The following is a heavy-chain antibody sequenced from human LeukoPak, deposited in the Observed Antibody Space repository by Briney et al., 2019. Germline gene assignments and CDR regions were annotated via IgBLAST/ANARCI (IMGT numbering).Heavy chain of an antibody. CDR3: ARLYSSRDAFDI. J-gene: IGHJ3*02. D-gene: IGHD5-18*01. CDR2: IYHSGST. CDR1: GGSISSGGYS. Sequence: SETLSLTCAVSGGSISSGGYSWSWIRQPPGKSLEWIGYIYHSGSTYYNPSLKSRVTISVDTSKNQFSLKLSSVTAADTAVYYCARLYSSRDAFDIWGQGTMVTVSS. V-gene: IGHV4-30-2*01.